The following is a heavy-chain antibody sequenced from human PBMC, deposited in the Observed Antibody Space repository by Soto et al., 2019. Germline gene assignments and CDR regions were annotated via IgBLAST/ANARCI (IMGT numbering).Heavy chain of an antibody. Sequence: PGESLKISCKGSGYSFTSYWIGWVRQMPGKGLEWMGIIYPGDSDPRYSPSFQGQVTISADTSINTAYLQWSSLKASDTAMYYCATQMATSQDAFDIWGLGTMVTVS. CDR1: GYSFTSYW. CDR2: IYPGDSDP. CDR3: ATQMATSQDAFDI. J-gene: IGHJ3*02. V-gene: IGHV5-51*01.